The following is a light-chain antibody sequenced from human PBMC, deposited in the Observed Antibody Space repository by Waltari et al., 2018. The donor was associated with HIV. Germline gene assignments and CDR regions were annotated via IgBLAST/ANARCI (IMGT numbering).Light chain of an antibody. CDR2: DVI. Sequence: QSALPQPASVSGSPGQSITISCTGSSSDIGRSNHVSWYQQFPGKAPKLLITDVIRRPLGVSDRFSGSKSGNTASLTISGLQAEDEASYFCSSYSSVNTFVVFGGGTKVTVL. CDR3: SSYSSVNTFVV. J-gene: IGLJ2*01. V-gene: IGLV2-14*03. CDR1: SSDIGRSNH.